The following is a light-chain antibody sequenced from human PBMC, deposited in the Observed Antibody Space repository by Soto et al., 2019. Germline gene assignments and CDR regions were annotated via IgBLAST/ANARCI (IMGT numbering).Light chain of an antibody. V-gene: IGLV2-14*01. Sequence: QSALTQPASVSGSPGQSITMSCTGTSSDVGGYNYVSWYQQHPGKAPKLIIYDVSNRPSGVSNRFSGSKSGNTASLTISGLQAEDEADYYCSSYSSSSILLFGGGTKLTVL. J-gene: IGLJ2*01. CDR2: DVS. CDR3: SSYSSSSILL. CDR1: SSDVGGYNY.